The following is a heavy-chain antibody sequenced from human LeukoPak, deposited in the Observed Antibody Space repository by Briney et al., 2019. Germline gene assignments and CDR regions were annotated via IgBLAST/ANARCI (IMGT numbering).Heavy chain of an antibody. CDR1: GYSFTSYW. V-gene: IGHV5-51*01. D-gene: IGHD3-22*01. CDR2: IYPGDSDT. J-gene: IGHJ4*02. Sequence: GESLKISCKGSGYSFTSYWIGWVRQVPGKGLEWMGIIYPGDSDTRYSPSFQGQVTISADKSISTAYLQWSSLKASDTAMYYCARRGGYYYDSSGIDYWGQGTLVTVSS. CDR3: ARRGGYYYDSSGIDY.